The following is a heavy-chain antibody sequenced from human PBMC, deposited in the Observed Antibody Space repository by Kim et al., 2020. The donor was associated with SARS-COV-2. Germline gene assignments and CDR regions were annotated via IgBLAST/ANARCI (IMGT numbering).Heavy chain of an antibody. CDR2: MHPGDSDI. CDR3: TRRFKAPGIIDVGYRD. D-gene: IGHD3-16*02. CDR1: GYNFPDYW. J-gene: IGHJ4*02. V-gene: IGHV5-51*01. Sequence: GESLKISCEASGYNFPDYWIGWVRQMPGKGLEWLGIMHPGDSDIRYSPAFQGQVTISADKSRNTVYLQWGSLKASDTANYYCTRRFKAPGIIDVGYRDWGQGPLVTVSS.